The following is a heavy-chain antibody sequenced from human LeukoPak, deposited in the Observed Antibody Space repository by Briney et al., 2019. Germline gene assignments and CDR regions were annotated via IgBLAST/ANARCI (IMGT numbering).Heavy chain of an antibody. V-gene: IGHV3-21*01. J-gene: IGHJ6*02. CDR2: IISSSSYI. CDR1: GFTFSSYS. D-gene: IGHD4-17*01. Sequence: GGSLRLSCAASGFTFSSYSMNWVRQAPGKGLEWVSSIISSSSYIYYADSVKGRFTISRDNAKNSLYLQMNSLRAEDTAVYYCARVRGLGGLTVTTYYFGMDVWGQGTTVTVSS. CDR3: ARVRGLGGLTVTTYYFGMDV.